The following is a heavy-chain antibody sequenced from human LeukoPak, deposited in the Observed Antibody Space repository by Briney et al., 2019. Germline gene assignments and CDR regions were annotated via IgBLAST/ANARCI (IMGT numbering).Heavy chain of an antibody. CDR2: IIPIFGTA. CDR3: ARGGSSGWSWDY. CDR1: GYTFTSYG. J-gene: IGHJ4*02. Sequence: SVKVSCKASGYTFTSYGISWVRQAPGQGLEWMGGIIPIFGTANYAQKFQGRVTITADESTSTAYMELSSLRSEDTAVYYCARGGSSGWSWDYWGQGTLVTVSS. V-gene: IGHV1-69*13. D-gene: IGHD6-19*01.